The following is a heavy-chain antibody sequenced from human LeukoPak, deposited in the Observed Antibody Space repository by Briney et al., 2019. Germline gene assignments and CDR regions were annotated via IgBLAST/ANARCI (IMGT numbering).Heavy chain of an antibody. CDR3: ARGSSAVAGDY. V-gene: IGHV4-30-4*01. D-gene: IGHD6-19*01. Sequence: SETLSLTCTVSGGSISSGHYYWSWIRQPPGKGLEWIGYIYYSGSTYYNPSLKSRVTISVDTSKNQFSLKLSSVTAADTAVYYCARGSSAVAGDYWGQGTLVTVSS. CDR1: GGSISSGHYY. J-gene: IGHJ4*02. CDR2: IYYSGST.